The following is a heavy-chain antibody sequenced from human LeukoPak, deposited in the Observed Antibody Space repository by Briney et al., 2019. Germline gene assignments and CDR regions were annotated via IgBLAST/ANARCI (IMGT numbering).Heavy chain of an antibody. V-gene: IGHV4-34*01. CDR3: ARLDGSVAHISGSYPDF. CDR1: GGSFSGYY. Sequence: SETLSLTCAVYGGSFSGYYWSWIRQPPGKGLEWIGEINHSGSTNYNPSLKSRVTMSRDTSKNQFSLKVTSVTAADTAVYYCARLDGSVAHISGSYPDFWGQGILVTVSS. CDR2: INHSGST. J-gene: IGHJ4*02. D-gene: IGHD3-10*01.